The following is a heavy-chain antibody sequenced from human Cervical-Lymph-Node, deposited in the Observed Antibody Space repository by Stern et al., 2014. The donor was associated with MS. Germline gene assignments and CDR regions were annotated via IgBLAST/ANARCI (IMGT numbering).Heavy chain of an antibody. V-gene: IGHV1-69*04. CDR2: IIPIIGLA. D-gene: IGHD4-17*01. J-gene: IGHJ5*02. CDR3: ARGIVTNRPASTLHNLFDP. CDR1: GGSLSSSFA. Sequence: VQLVESGAEVKKPGSSVNVSCQASGGSLSSSFAVTWVRQAPGQGLEWMGRIIPIIGLANYAQKFQTRLTITADKSTSTVYMELSSLTSEDTALYYCARGIVTNRPASTLHNLFDPWGQGTLVTVSS.